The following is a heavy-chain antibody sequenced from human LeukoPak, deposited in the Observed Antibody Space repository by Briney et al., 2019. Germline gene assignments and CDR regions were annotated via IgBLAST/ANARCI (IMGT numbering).Heavy chain of an antibody. CDR2: ISSSGSTI. V-gene: IGHV3-11*04. Sequence: GGSLRLSCAASGFTFSDYYMSWIRQAPGKGLEWVSYISSSGSTIYYADSAKGRFTISRDNAKNSLYLQMNSLRAEDTAVYYCARDSDYGGNTPFDYWGQGTLVTVSS. CDR1: GFTFSDYY. J-gene: IGHJ4*02. D-gene: IGHD4-23*01. CDR3: ARDSDYGGNTPFDY.